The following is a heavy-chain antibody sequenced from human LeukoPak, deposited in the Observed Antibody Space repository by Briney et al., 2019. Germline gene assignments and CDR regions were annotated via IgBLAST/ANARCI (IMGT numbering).Heavy chain of an antibody. V-gene: IGHV3-30-3*01. CDR3: ARGAVWGRYCSGGSCLFDY. CDR2: ISYDGSNK. Sequence: GRSLRLSCAASGFTFSSYAMHWVRQAPGKGLEWVAVISYDGSNKYYADSVKGRSTISRDNSKNTLYLQMNSLRAEDTAVYYCARGAVWGRYCSGGSCLFDYWGQGTLVTVSS. J-gene: IGHJ4*02. D-gene: IGHD2-15*01. CDR1: GFTFSSYA.